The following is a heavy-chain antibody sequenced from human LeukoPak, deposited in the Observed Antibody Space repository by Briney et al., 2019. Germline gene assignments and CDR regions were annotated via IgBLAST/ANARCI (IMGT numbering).Heavy chain of an antibody. J-gene: IGHJ4*02. Sequence: PSQTLSLTCTVSGGSISSGGYYWSWIRQHPGKGLEWIGYIYYSGSTYYNPSLKSRVTISVDTSKNQFSLKLSSVTAADTAVYYCARGYTEGYSSSWYFSFDYWSQGTLVTVSS. CDR2: IYYSGST. V-gene: IGHV4-31*03. D-gene: IGHD6-13*01. CDR1: GGSISSGGYY. CDR3: ARGYTEGYSSSWYFSFDY.